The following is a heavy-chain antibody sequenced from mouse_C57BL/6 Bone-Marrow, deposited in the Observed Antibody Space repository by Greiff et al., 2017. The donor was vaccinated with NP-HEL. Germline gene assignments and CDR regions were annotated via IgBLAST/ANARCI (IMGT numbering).Heavy chain of an antibody. V-gene: IGHV1-59*01. CDR1: GYTFTSYW. CDR2: IDPSDSYT. J-gene: IGHJ2*01. Sequence: QVQLKQSGAELVRPGTSVKLSCKASGYTFTSYWMHWVKQRPGQGLEWIGVIDPSDSYTNYNQKFKGKATLTVDTSSSTAYMQLSSLTSEDSAVYYCASGDYWGQGTTLTVSS. CDR3: ASGDY.